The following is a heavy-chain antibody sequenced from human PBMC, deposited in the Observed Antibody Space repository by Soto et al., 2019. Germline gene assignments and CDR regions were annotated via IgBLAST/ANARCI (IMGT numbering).Heavy chain of an antibody. Sequence: PGGSLRLSCAASGFPFSSYGMHWVRQAPGKGLEWVAVIWYDGSNKYYADSVKGRFTISRDNSKNTLYLQMNSLRAEDTAVYYCARDPADYGDYVVLGYFDYWGQGTLVTVSS. CDR1: GFPFSSYG. V-gene: IGHV3-33*01. D-gene: IGHD4-17*01. CDR2: IWYDGSNK. CDR3: ARDPADYGDYVVLGYFDY. J-gene: IGHJ4*02.